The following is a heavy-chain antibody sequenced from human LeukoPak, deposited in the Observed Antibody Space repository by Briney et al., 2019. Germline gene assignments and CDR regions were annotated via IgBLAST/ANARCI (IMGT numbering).Heavy chain of an antibody. CDR1: GYTFTSYD. V-gene: IGHV1-8*01. D-gene: IGHD6-13*01. Sequence: ASVKVSCKASGYTFTSYDINWLRQATGQGLEWMGWMNPNSGNTGYAQKFQGRVTMTRNTSISTAYMELSSLRSEDTAVYYCATTSSSNIYYYYYMDVWGKGTTVTVSS. CDR3: ATTSSSNIYYYYYMDV. J-gene: IGHJ6*03. CDR2: MNPNSGNT.